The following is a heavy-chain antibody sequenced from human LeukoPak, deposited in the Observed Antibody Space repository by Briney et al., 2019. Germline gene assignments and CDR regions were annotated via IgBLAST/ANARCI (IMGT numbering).Heavy chain of an antibody. Sequence: GGSLRLSCAASVFIFSSYSMNWVRQAPGKGLEWVSSISSSSSYIYYADSVKGRFTISRDNAKNSLYLQMNSLRAEDTAVYYCAPRGSSGYDLHFDYWGQGTLVTVSS. D-gene: IGHD5-12*01. CDR1: VFIFSSYS. V-gene: IGHV3-21*01. CDR3: APRGSSGYDLHFDY. J-gene: IGHJ4*02. CDR2: ISSSSSYI.